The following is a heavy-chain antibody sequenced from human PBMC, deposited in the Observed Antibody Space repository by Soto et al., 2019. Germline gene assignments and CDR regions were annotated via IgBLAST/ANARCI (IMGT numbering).Heavy chain of an antibody. Sequence: QLQLQESGPGLVKPSETLSLTCTVSGVSISSSSDYWGWIRQPPGKGREWIGSIYYSGITSYNPSLKCRVTIAVDTAKNQFSLKLSSVTAADTAVYDCARPRNYYYYYMDVWGKGTTVTVSS. J-gene: IGHJ6*03. CDR1: GVSISSSSDY. V-gene: IGHV4-39*01. CDR3: ARPRNYYYYYMDV. CDR2: IYYSGIT.